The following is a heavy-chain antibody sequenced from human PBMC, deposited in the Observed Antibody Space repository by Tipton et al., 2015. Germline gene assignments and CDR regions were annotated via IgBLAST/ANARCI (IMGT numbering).Heavy chain of an antibody. CDR3: VRDGHAYNFDY. CDR2: IKMDGGDT. J-gene: IGHJ4*02. D-gene: IGHD5-24*01. Sequence: GSLRLSCAASGFTFSQAWMHWVRQAPGKGLVWVSRIKMDGGDTAYADSVKGRFTISRDNAKNTLYLQMNSLRAEDTAVYYCVRDGHAYNFDYWGQGTLVTVSS. CDR1: GFTFSQAW. V-gene: IGHV3-74*03.